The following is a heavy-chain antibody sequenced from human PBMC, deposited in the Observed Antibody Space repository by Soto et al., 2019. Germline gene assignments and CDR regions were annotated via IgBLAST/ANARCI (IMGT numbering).Heavy chain of an antibody. CDR3: ARSDPNYDSLTGYPYYFDY. J-gene: IGHJ4*02. D-gene: IGHD3-9*01. Sequence: VASVKVSCKASGYTFTGYYMHWVRQAPGQGLEWMGWINPNGGGTNYAQKFQGRVTMTRDTSISTAYMELSRLRSDDTAVYYCARSDPNYDSLTGYPYYFDYCGQGTRLTVSS. CDR2: INPNGGGT. CDR1: GYTFTGYY. V-gene: IGHV1-2*02.